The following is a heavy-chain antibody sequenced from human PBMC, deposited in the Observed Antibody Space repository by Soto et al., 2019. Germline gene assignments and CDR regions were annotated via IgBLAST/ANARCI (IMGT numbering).Heavy chain of an antibody. CDR1: GGTFSSYA. CDR2: IIPISGTA. D-gene: IGHD2-2*01. Sequence: QVQLVQSGAEVKKPGSSVKVSCKASGGTFSSYAISWVRQAPGQGLEWMGGIIPISGTANYAQKFEGRVTSTADESTRAAYMEMSSLSYEDTAVYYCTRSQGSSTSLEIYYYYYGMDVWGQGTTVTVSS. CDR3: TRSQGSSTSLEIYYYYYGMDV. J-gene: IGHJ6*02. V-gene: IGHV1-69*01.